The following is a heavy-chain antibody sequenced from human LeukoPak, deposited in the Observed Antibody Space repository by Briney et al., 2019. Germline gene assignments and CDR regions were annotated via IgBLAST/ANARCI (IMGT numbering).Heavy chain of an antibody. D-gene: IGHD2-15*01. J-gene: IGHJ5*02. CDR3: ARDRYCSGGSCRRSWFDP. Sequence: ASVKVSCKASGYSFTKYVVNWVRQAPGQGLEWMGWINTNTGNPTYAQGFTGRFVFSLDTSVTTAYLQISSLKDEDTAVYYCARDRYCSGGSCRRSWFDPWGQGTLVTVSS. CDR1: GYSFTKYV. V-gene: IGHV7-4-1*02. CDR2: INTNTGNP.